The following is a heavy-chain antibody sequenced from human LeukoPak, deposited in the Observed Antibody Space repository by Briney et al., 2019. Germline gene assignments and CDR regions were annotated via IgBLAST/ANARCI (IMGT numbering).Heavy chain of an antibody. Sequence: RTSETLSLTCTVSGGSITSSNYYWGWIRQPPGKGLEWIGSIYYSGSTYYNPSLKSRVTISVDTSKNQFSLKLSSVTAADTAVYYCARDGYYDFWSGYRGKYFDYWGQGTLVTVSS. CDR2: IYYSGST. CDR3: ARDGYYDFWSGYRGKYFDY. V-gene: IGHV4-39*07. D-gene: IGHD3-3*01. CDR1: GGSITSSNYY. J-gene: IGHJ4*02.